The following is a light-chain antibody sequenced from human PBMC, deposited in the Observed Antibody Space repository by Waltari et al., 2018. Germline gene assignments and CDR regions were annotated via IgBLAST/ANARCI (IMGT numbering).Light chain of an antibody. J-gene: IGLJ3*02. CDR3: QSYDSSLTVVV. Sequence: QSVLTQSPSVSRAPGQGVTISCTGSRSNIGTNYVHWYQQLPGAAPKLLIYGNSNRPSWFPDRFSCSKSGTSASLAITGLQAEDEADYFCQSYDSSLTVVVFGGRTKLTVL. CDR2: GNS. CDR1: RSNIGTNYV. V-gene: IGLV1-40*01.